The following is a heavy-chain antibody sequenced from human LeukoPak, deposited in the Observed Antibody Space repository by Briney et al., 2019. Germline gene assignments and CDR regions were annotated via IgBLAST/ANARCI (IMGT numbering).Heavy chain of an antibody. Sequence: SETLSLTCTVSGGSISSSSHYWGWIRQPPGKGLEWIGSIYYSGSTYYNPSLKSRVTISADTSKNQFSLKLSSVTAADTAVYYCARVGDGYNLGWYFDLWGRGTLVTVSS. V-gene: IGHV4-39*07. J-gene: IGHJ2*01. CDR3: ARVGDGYNLGWYFDL. CDR1: GGSISSSSHY. D-gene: IGHD5-24*01. CDR2: IYYSGST.